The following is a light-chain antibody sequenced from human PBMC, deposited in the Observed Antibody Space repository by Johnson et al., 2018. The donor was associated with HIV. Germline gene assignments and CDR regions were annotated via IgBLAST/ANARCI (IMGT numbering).Light chain of an antibody. J-gene: IGLJ1*01. CDR2: ENN. CDR3: GTWDSSLSAAYV. CDR1: SSNIGNNY. V-gene: IGLV1-51*02. Sequence: QSVLTQPPSVSAAPGQKVTISCSGSSSNIGNNYVSWYQQFPGTAPKLLIYENNKRPSGIPDRFSGSKSGTSATLGITGPQTGDEADYYCGTWDSSLSAAYVFGTGTKVTVI.